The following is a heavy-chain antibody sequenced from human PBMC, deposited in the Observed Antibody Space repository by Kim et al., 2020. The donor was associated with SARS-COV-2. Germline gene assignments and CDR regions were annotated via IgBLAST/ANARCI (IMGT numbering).Heavy chain of an antibody. J-gene: IGHJ4*02. CDR3: AKDFGGYEDQ. CDR1: GFTFSSFW. V-gene: IGHV3-74*01. D-gene: IGHD5-18*01. Sequence: GGSLRLSCAASGFTFSSFWMHWVRQAPGKGLVWVARIEKDGSKTNHAESVRGRFTISRDNAKNTLYLKMNSLGVEDTAVYYCAKDFGGYEDQWGQGTLVT. CDR2: IEKDGSKT.